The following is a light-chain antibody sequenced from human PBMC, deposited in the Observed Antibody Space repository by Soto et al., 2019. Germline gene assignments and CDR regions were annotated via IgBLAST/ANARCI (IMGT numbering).Light chain of an antibody. CDR3: QQYGSSPVT. J-gene: IGKJ5*01. CDR1: QSISSSY. V-gene: IGKV3-20*01. Sequence: EIVLTQSPGTLSLSPGERATLSCRASQSISSSYLAWYQQKPGQAPRLLIYGASSRATGIPDRFSXXXXXXXXXLTISRLEPEDFAVYYCQQYGSSPVTFGQGTRLEIK. CDR2: GAS.